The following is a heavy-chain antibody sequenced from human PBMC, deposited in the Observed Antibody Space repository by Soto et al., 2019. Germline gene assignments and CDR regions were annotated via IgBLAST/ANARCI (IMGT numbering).Heavy chain of an antibody. CDR2: SSHGGST. CDR1: GDSITSNNFY. D-gene: IGHD2-15*01. V-gene: IGHV4-39*01. CDR3: ASPLPGQTVVGFVH. J-gene: IGHJ4*02. Sequence: QLQLQESGPGLVRPSETLSLTCTVSGDSITSNNFYWGWIRQAPGLGLEWIGSSSHGGSTYYNPSLKSRVTVSVDPSKSQYSLRLSSVPAADTAVYFCASPLPGQTVVGFVHWGQGTLVTVSS.